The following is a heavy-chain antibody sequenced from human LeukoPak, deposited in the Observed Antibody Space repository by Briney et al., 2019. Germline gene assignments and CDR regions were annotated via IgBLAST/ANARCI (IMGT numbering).Heavy chain of an antibody. CDR3: ERHRIVVVPAAKSYYYYGLDV. CDR1: GFTFSNYV. V-gene: IGHV3-21*01. J-gene: IGHJ6*02. CDR2: ISSSSSYI. Sequence: GGSLTLSCAASGFTFSNYVMNWLRQAPGKGLEGVGSISSSSSYIYYAYTLNGRFTISRDNAQNSLYLQINSLSAEDTAVYYCERHRIVVVPAAKSYYYYGLDVWGQGTTVTVSS. D-gene: IGHD2-2*01.